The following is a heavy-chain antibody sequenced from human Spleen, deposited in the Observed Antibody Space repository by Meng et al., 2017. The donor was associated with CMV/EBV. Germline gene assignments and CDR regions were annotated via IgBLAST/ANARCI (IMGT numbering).Heavy chain of an antibody. D-gene: IGHD6-6*01. V-gene: IGHV3-7*01. Sequence: GGSLRLSCAASGFTFSTYWMSWVRQSPKGLEWVANIGQDGIEKYYVDSVKGRFTISRDNAKSSLFLQMNSLRAEDTAVYFCARENYLAIAARDYWGQGTLVTVSS. CDR1: GFTFSTYW. CDR3: ARENYLAIAARDY. CDR2: IGQDGIEK. J-gene: IGHJ4*02.